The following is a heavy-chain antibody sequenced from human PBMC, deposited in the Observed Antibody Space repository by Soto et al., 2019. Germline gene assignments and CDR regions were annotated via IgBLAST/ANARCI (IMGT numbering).Heavy chain of an antibody. CDR3: ARDLDSSGWTNFDY. CDR2: TYYRSKWYN. D-gene: IGHD6-19*01. J-gene: IGHJ4*02. Sequence: QTLSLTCAISGDSVSSNSAAWNWIRQSPSRGLEWLGRTYYRSKWYNDYAVSVKSRTTISPDTSKNQFSLQLNSVTPEDTAVYYCARDLDSSGWTNFDYWGQGTLVTVSS. CDR1: GDSVSSNSAA. V-gene: IGHV6-1*01.